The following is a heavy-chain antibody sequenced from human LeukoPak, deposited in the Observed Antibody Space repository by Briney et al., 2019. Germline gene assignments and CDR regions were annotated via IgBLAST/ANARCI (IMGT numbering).Heavy chain of an antibody. CDR1: GFTFSSYW. D-gene: IGHD2-15*01. Sequence: PGGSLRLXCAASGFTFSSYWMSWVRQAPGKGLEWVANIKQDGSEKYYVDSVKGRFTISRDNAKNSLYLQMNSLRAEDTAVYYCARDHPAAGGFFDYWGQGTLVTVSS. CDR2: IKQDGSEK. V-gene: IGHV3-7*01. J-gene: IGHJ4*02. CDR3: ARDHPAAGGFFDY.